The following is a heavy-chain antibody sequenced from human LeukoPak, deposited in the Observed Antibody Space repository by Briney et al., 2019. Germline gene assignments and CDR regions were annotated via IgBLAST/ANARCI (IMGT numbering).Heavy chain of an antibody. CDR3: ARGGLGIVVVPAAVGDY. Sequence: GASVKVSCKASGYTFTGYYMHWVRQAPGQGLEWMGWINPNSGGTNYAQKFQGRVTMTRDTSISTAYMELSRLRSDDTAVYYCARGGLGIVVVPAAVGDYWGQGTLVTVSS. CDR1: GYTFTGYY. CDR2: INPNSGGT. J-gene: IGHJ4*02. V-gene: IGHV1-2*02. D-gene: IGHD2-2*03.